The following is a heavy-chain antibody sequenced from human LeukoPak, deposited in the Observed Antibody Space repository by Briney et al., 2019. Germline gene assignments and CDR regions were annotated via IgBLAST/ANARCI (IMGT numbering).Heavy chain of an antibody. CDR2: IIPIFGTA. Sequence: GASVKVSCKASGGTFSSYAISWVRQAPAQGLEWMGGIIPIFGTANYAQKFQGRVTITADESTSTAYMELSSLRSEDTAVYYCARDVGAYCGGDCYSDDAFDIWGQGTMVTVSS. J-gene: IGHJ3*02. V-gene: IGHV1-69*13. D-gene: IGHD2-21*02. CDR3: ARDVGAYCGGDCYSDDAFDI. CDR1: GGTFSSYA.